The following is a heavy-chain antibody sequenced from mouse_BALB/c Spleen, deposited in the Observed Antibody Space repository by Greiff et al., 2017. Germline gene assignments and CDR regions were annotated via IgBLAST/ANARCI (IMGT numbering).Heavy chain of an antibody. CDR1: GFTFSSYG. V-gene: IGHV5-6-3*01. CDR3: AENYYGSPFDY. Sequence: EVKVVESGGGLVQPGGSLKLSCAASGFTFSSYGMSWVRQTPDKRLELVATINSNGGSTYYPDSVKGRFTISRDNAKNTLYLQMSSLKSEDTAMYYCAENYYGSPFDYWGQGTTLTVSS. CDR2: INSNGGST. D-gene: IGHD1-2*01. J-gene: IGHJ2*01.